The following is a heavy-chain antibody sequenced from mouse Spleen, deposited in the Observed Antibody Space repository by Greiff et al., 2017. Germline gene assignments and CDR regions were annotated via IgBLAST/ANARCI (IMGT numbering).Heavy chain of an antibody. CDR3: ARTPYDYDVHYFDY. D-gene: IGHD2-4*01. J-gene: IGHJ2*01. Sequence: VQLQQPGAELVKPGASVKMSCKASGYTFTSYWITWVKQRPGQGLEWIGDIYPGSGSTNYNEKFKSKATLTVDTSSSTAYMQLSSLTSEDSAVYYCARTPYDYDVHYFDYWGQGTTLTVSS. CDR1: GYTFTSYW. V-gene: IGHV1-55*01. CDR2: IYPGSGST.